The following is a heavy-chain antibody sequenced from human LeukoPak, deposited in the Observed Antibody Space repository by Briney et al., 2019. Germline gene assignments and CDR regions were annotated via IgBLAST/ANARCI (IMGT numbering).Heavy chain of an antibody. Sequence: ASVKVSCKASGGTFSSYAISWVRQAPGQGLEWMGGIIPIFGTANYAQKFQGRVTITTDESTSTAYMELSSLRSEGTAVYYCARGRHSGSSSFDYWGQGTLVTVSS. CDR1: GGTFSSYA. V-gene: IGHV1-69*05. D-gene: IGHD5-12*01. J-gene: IGHJ4*02. CDR2: IIPIFGTA. CDR3: ARGRHSGSSSFDY.